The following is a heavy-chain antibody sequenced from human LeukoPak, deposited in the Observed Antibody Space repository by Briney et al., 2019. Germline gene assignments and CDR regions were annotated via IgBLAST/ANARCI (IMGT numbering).Heavy chain of an antibody. CDR3: ARTISLNWFDP. V-gene: IGHV5-51*01. CDR1: GYSFTNYW. D-gene: IGHD3-10*01. Sequence: GESLKISCKGPGYSFTNYWIGWVRQMPGKGLEWMGIIYPGDSDARYSPSFQGQVTISADKSISTAYLQWSSLKASDTAMYYCARTISLNWFDPWGQGTLVTVSS. CDR2: IYPGDSDA. J-gene: IGHJ5*02.